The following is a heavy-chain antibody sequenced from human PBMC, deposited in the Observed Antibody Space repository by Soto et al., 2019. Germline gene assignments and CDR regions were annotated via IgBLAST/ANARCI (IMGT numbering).Heavy chain of an antibody. J-gene: IGHJ4*02. V-gene: IGHV3-33*01. CDR2: IWYDGSHK. CDR1: GFTSSTYG. CDR3: ARAVGPFDY. D-gene: IGHD1-26*01. Sequence: QVQLVESGGGVVQPGRSLRLSCAASGFTSSTYGMHWVRQAPGMGLEWVAVIWYDGSHKDYADSVKGRFTISRDNFKNTLYLQMNSLRVEDTAVYYCARAVGPFDYWGQGTLVTVSS.